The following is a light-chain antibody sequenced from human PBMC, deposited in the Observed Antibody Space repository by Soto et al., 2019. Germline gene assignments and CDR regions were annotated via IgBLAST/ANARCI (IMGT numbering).Light chain of an antibody. J-gene: IGKJ1*01. Sequence: DIRMTQSPPSLSAFVGDTVTITCRASHDIDNFLAWYHQKPGEVPKLLIYAASTLESGASSRFSGSGAGTVFTLTISSLQPEYVGSYYCQRYDSVPRTFGQGTKVEVK. V-gene: IGKV1-27*01. CDR3: QRYDSVPRT. CDR1: HDIDNF. CDR2: AAS.